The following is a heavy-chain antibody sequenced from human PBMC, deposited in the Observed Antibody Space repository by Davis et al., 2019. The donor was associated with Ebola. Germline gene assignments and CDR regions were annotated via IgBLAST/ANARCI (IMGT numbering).Heavy chain of an antibody. CDR2: ISGSGDTT. CDR3: AKGRGAASGD. J-gene: IGHJ4*02. V-gene: IGHV3-23*01. CDR1: GLTFSTYA. D-gene: IGHD1-26*01. Sequence: GESLKISCAASGLTFSTYAMSWVRQGPGNTLEWISSISGSGDTTKYAESVKGRFTISRDNSKDTLYLQLKSLRAEDTAVSYCAKGRGAASGDWGQGTLVTVSS.